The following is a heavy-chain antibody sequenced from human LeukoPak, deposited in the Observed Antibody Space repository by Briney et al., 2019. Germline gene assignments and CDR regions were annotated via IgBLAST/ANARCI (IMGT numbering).Heavy chain of an antibody. J-gene: IGHJ5*02. Sequence: GGSLRLSCAASGFTFSNYWMHWVRHAPGKGLVWVSRINSDGSSTNCADSVKGRFTVSRDNAKNTLYLQKNSLRAEDTAVYYCARVRGESPRWFDPWGQGTLVTVSS. V-gene: IGHV3-74*01. CDR1: GFTFSNYW. D-gene: IGHD3-10*01. CDR3: ARVRGESPRWFDP. CDR2: INSDGSST.